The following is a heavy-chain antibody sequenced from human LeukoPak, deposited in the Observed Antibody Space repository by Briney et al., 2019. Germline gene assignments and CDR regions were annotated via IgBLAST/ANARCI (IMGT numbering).Heavy chain of an antibody. CDR1: GGSISSSNW. Sequence: SETLSLTCAVSGGSISSSNWWSWVRQPPGKGLEWIGEIYHSGSTNYNPSLKSRVTISVDTSNNQLSLKLTSVTAADTAVYYCARVSPIPAAGSSYYFAMDVWGQGTTVTVSS. D-gene: IGHD6-13*01. CDR3: ARVSPIPAAGSSYYFAMDV. J-gene: IGHJ6*02. V-gene: IGHV4-4*02. CDR2: IYHSGST.